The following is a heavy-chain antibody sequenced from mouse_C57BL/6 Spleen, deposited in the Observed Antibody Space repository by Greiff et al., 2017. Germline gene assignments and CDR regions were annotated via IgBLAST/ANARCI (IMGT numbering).Heavy chain of an antibody. CDR3: ARNGYYRAWFAY. Sequence: QVQLQQPGTELVKPGASVKLSCKASGYTFTSYWMHWVKQRPGQGLEWIGNINPSNGGPNYNEKFKSKATLTVDKSSSTAYMQLSSLTSEDAAVYYCARNGYYRAWFAYWGQGTLVTVSA. J-gene: IGHJ3*01. CDR2: INPSNGGP. CDR1: GYTFTSYW. D-gene: IGHD2-3*01. V-gene: IGHV1-53*01.